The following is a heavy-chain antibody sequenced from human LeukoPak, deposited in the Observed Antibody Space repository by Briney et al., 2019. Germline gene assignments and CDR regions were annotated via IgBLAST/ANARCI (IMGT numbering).Heavy chain of an antibody. CDR3: AKYVVRGVITLFDY. J-gene: IGHJ4*02. Sequence: GGSLRLSCAASGFTFSSYAMSWVRQAPGKGLEWVSAISGSGGSTYYADSVKGRFTISRDNSKNTLYLQMNSLRGEDTAVYYCAKYVVRGVITLFDYWGQGTLVTVSS. D-gene: IGHD3-10*01. V-gene: IGHV3-23*01. CDR2: ISGSGGST. CDR1: GFTFSSYA.